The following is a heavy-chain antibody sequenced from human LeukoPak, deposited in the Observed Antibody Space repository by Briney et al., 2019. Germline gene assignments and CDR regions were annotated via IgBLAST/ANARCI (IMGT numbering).Heavy chain of an antibody. D-gene: IGHD6-13*01. CDR1: GYTFTDYY. CDR3: ATVSIAAAGTDFDY. J-gene: IGHJ4*02. CDR2: VDPEDSET. V-gene: IGHV1-69-2*01. Sequence: ASVKVSCKVSGYTFTDYYMHWVQQAPGKGLEWMGLVDPEDSETIYAEKFQGRVTITADTSTDTAYMELSSLRSEDTAVYYCATVSIAAAGTDFDYWGQGTLVTVSS.